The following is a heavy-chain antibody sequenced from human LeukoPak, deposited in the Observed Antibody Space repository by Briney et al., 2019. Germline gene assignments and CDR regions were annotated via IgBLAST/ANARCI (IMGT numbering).Heavy chain of an antibody. CDR2: ISSSSSTI. V-gene: IGHV3-48*04. Sequence: GGSLRLSCAASGFTFSSYSMNWVRQAPGKGLEWVSSISSSSSTIYYADSVKGRFTISRDNAKNSLYLQMNSLRAEDTAVYYCASGPSIGRFDYWGQGTLVTVSS. CDR3: ASGPSIGRFDY. CDR1: GFTFSSYS. J-gene: IGHJ4*02. D-gene: IGHD6-6*01.